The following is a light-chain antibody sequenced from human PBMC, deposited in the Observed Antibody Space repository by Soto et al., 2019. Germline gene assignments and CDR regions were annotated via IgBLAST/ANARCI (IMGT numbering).Light chain of an antibody. J-gene: IGKJ4*01. CDR3: QQYNSYPLT. Sequence: DIQMTQSPSTLSASVGDRVTITCRASQSIGSWLAWYQQKPGKAPKLLIYKASSLESGVPSRFSGSGSGSEFTLTISSLQPDDFATYYCQQYNSYPLTFGGGTKVEMK. CDR1: QSIGSW. V-gene: IGKV1-5*03. CDR2: KAS.